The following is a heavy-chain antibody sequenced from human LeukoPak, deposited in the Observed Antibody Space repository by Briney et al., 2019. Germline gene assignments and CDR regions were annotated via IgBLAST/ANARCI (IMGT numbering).Heavy chain of an antibody. Sequence: SETLSLTCTVPGGSISSYYWSWIRQPPGKGLEWIGYIYYSGSTYYNPSLKSRVTISVDTSKNQFSLKLSSVPAADTAVYYCARAQWLVRRLDYWGQGTLVTVSS. V-gene: IGHV4-59*12. CDR3: ARAQWLVRRLDY. CDR1: GGSISSYY. D-gene: IGHD6-19*01. J-gene: IGHJ4*02. CDR2: IYYSGST.